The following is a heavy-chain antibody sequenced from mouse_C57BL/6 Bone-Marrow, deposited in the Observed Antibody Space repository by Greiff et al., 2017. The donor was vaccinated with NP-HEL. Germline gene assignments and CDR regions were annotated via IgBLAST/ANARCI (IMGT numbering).Heavy chain of an antibody. CDR3: ARDGVYDGYYVYFDY. D-gene: IGHD2-3*01. J-gene: IGHJ2*01. Sequence: ESGPGLVKPSQTVFLTCTVTGISITTGNYRWSWIRQFPGNKLEWIGYIYYSGTITFNPSLTSRTTITTNTPNTPFFLERNSVTAEDTATYDGARDGVYDGYYVYFDYWGKGTTLTVSS. V-gene: IGHV3-5*01. CDR2: IYYSGTI. CDR1: GISITTGNYR.